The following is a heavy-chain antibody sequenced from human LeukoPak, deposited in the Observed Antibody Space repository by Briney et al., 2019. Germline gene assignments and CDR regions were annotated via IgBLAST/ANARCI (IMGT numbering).Heavy chain of an antibody. V-gene: IGHV3-74*01. CDR3: ARDLGLRGSK. Sequence: GGSPRLSCAASGFTLSSYWMHWVRQAPGKGLVWVSRINSDGSTTNYADSVKGRFTISRDNAKNTVYLQMNSLRGEDTAVYYCARDLGLRGSKWGQGTLVTVSS. CDR2: INSDGSTT. D-gene: IGHD4-23*01. J-gene: IGHJ4*02. CDR1: GFTLSSYW.